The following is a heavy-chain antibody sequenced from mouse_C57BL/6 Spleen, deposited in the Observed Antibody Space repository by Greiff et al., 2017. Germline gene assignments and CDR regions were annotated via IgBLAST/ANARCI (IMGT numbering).Heavy chain of an antibody. CDR3: ARRGDYGNPYYAMDY. CDR2: ISNGGGST. V-gene: IGHV5-12*01. Sequence: EVQGVESGGGLVQPGGSLKLSCAASGFTFSDYYMYWVRQTPEKRLEWVAYISNGGGSTYYPDTVKGRFTFSRDNAKNTLYLQMRRLKSDDTAMYYCARRGDYGNPYYAMDYWGQGTSVTVSS. CDR1: GFTFSDYY. J-gene: IGHJ4*01. D-gene: IGHD2-1*01.